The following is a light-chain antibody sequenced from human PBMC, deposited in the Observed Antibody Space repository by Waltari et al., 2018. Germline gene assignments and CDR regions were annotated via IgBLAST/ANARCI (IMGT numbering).Light chain of an antibody. CDR2: DAS. Sequence: EIVLTPSPATLSLSPGERPTLSCRARQSVSSYLAWYQQKPGQAPRLLIYDASNRATGIPARFSGSGSGTDFTLTISSLEPEDFAVYYCQQRSNWLTFGGGTKVEIK. J-gene: IGKJ4*01. V-gene: IGKV3-11*01. CDR1: QSVSSY. CDR3: QQRSNWLT.